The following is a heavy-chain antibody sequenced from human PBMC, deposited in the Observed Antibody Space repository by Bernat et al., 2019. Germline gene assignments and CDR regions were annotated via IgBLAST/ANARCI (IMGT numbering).Heavy chain of an antibody. Sequence: EVQLLESGGGLVQPGGSLRLSCAASGFTFSSYAMSWVRQAPGKGLEWVSAISGSGGSKYYADSVEGRFTISRDNSKNTLYLQMNSLRAEDTAVYYCAKDLRVAVAADDHDAFDIWGQGTMVTISS. CDR1: GFTFSSYA. V-gene: IGHV3-23*01. D-gene: IGHD6-19*01. J-gene: IGHJ3*02. CDR2: ISGSGGSK. CDR3: AKDLRVAVAADDHDAFDI.